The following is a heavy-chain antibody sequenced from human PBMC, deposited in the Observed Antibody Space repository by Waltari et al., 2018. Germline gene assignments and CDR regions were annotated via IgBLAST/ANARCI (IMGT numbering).Heavy chain of an antibody. CDR3: ARLAGYDAFDI. D-gene: IGHD3-10*01. CDR1: GGSISSYY. V-gene: IGHV4-59*01. CDR2: IYYSGST. Sequence: QVQLQASGPGLVKPSETLSLTCTVSGGSISSYYWSWIRQPPGKGLEWIGYIYYSGSTNYNPSLKSRVTISVDTSKNQFSLKLISVTAADTAVYYCARLAGYDAFDIWGQGTMVTVSS. J-gene: IGHJ3*02.